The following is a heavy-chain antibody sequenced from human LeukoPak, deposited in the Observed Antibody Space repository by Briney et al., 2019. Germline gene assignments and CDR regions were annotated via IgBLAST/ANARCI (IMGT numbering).Heavy chain of an antibody. V-gene: IGHV1-46*01. D-gene: IGHD3-10*01. CDR1: GYTFTSYY. CDR2: INPNGGST. CDR3: ARDNEILGFGELSRFDY. J-gene: IGHJ4*02. Sequence: GASVKVSCKASGYTFTSYYMHWVRQAPGQGLEWMGIINPNGGSTSYAQKFQGRVTMTRDTSTSTVYMELSSLRSEDTAVYYCARDNEILGFGELSRFDYWGQGTLVTVSS.